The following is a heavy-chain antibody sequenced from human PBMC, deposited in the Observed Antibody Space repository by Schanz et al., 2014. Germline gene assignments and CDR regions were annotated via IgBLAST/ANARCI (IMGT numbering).Heavy chain of an antibody. CDR2: ISGSGGST. V-gene: IGHV3-23*04. Sequence: EVQLVESGGGLVQPGGSLRLSCAASRFTFSNYAMSWVRQAPGKGLEWVSAISGSGGSTYYADSVKGRFTISRDNSKNSLYLQMNSLRDEDTAVYYCARSTYYDILTGQTHTRVDVRYFDLWGRGTLVTVSS. J-gene: IGHJ2*01. CDR1: RFTFSNYA. D-gene: IGHD3-9*01. CDR3: ARSTYYDILTGQTHTRVDVRYFDL.